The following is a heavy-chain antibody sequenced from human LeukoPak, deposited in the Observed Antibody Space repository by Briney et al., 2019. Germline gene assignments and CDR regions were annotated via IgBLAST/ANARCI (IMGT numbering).Heavy chain of an antibody. Sequence: ASVKVSCKASGYTFTSYGISWVRQAPGQGLEWMGWISAYNGNTNYAQKLQGRVTMTTDTSTSTAYMELRSLRSDDTAVYYCARDRLWSGIAAAGTRFLDAFDIWGQGTMVTVSS. V-gene: IGHV1-18*01. D-gene: IGHD6-13*01. J-gene: IGHJ3*02. CDR1: GYTFTSYG. CDR2: ISAYNGNT. CDR3: ARDRLWSGIAAAGTRFLDAFDI.